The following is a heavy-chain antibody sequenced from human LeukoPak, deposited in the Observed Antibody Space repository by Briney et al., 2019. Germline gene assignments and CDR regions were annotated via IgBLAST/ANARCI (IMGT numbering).Heavy chain of an antibody. CDR3: AKETGTTEWFDP. V-gene: IGHV3-30*18. CDR2: ISYDGSNK. J-gene: IGHJ5*02. D-gene: IGHD1-7*01. CDR1: GFTFSSYG. Sequence: GGSLRLSCAASGFTFSSYGMHWVRQAPGKGLEWVAVISYDGSNKYYADSVKGRFTISRDNSKNTLYLQMNSLRAEDTAVYYCAKETGTTEWFDPWGQGTLVTVSS.